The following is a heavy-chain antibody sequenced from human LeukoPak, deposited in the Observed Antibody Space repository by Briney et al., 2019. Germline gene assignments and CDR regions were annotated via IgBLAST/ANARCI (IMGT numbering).Heavy chain of an antibody. V-gene: IGHV3-21*01. CDR2: ISSSSSSYI. J-gene: IGHJ4*02. Sequence: GGSLRLTCAASGFIFSSYSMNWVRQAPGKGLEWVSSISSSSSSYIYYADSVKGRFTISRDNAKNSLYLQMNSLRAEDTAVYYCARDPGYGCDYWGQGTLVTVSS. CDR3: ARDPGYGCDY. CDR1: GFIFSSYS. D-gene: IGHD4-17*01.